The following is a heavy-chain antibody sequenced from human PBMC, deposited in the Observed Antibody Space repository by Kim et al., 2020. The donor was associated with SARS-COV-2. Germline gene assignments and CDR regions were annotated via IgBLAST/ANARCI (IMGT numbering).Heavy chain of an antibody. Sequence: SETLSLTCTVSGGSISSSSYYWGWIRQPPGKGLEWIGSIYYSGSTYYNPSLKSRVTISVDTSKNQFSLKLSSVTAADTAVYYCARDRGHSCYDSSGYPPMPFFDYWGQGTLVTVSS. CDR2: IYYSGST. CDR3: ARDRGHSCYDSSGYPPMPFFDY. J-gene: IGHJ4*02. CDR1: GGSISSSSYY. D-gene: IGHD3-22*01. V-gene: IGHV4-39*07.